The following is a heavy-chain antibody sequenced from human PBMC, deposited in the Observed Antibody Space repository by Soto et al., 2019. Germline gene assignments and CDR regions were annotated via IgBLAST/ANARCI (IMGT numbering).Heavy chain of an antibody. CDR3: ARGGSYYYYLYNMEV. CDR2: IYPGDSDT. CDR1: GYSFSTYW. V-gene: IGHV5-51*01. D-gene: IGHD1-26*01. J-gene: IGHJ6*02. Sequence: PGESLKISCKGSGYSFSTYWIGWVRQMPGKGLEWMGIIYPGDSDTRYSPSFQGQVTISADKSISTAYLQWSSLKASDTAMYYCARGGSYYYYLYNMEVWGQGTTVTVS.